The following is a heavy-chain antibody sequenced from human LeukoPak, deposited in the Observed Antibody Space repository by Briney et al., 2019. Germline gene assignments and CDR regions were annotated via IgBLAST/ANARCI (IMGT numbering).Heavy chain of an antibody. CDR3: ARGGWPLVVVVPAAMSHPLDV. D-gene: IGHD2-2*01. J-gene: IGHJ6*02. Sequence: PGGSLRLSCAASGFTFKNYAMSWVRQPPGKGLEWIGEINHSGSTNYNPSLKSRVTISVDTSKNQFSLKLSSVTAADTAVYYCARGGWPLVVVVPAAMSHPLDVWGQGTTVTVSS. V-gene: IGHV4-34*01. CDR1: GFTFKNYA. CDR2: INHSGST.